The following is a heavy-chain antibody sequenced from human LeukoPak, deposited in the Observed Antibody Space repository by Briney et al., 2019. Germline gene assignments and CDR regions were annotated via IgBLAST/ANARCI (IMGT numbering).Heavy chain of an antibody. V-gene: IGHV1-18*01. J-gene: IGHJ4*02. Sequence: ASVKVSCKASGYTFTSYGISWVRQAPGQGLEWMGRIIPIFGTANYAQKLQGRVTMTTDTSTSTAYMELRSLRSDDTAVYYCARERTVTTALDYWGQGTLVTVSS. D-gene: IGHD4-11*01. CDR1: GYTFTSYG. CDR2: IIPIFGTA. CDR3: ARERTVTTALDY.